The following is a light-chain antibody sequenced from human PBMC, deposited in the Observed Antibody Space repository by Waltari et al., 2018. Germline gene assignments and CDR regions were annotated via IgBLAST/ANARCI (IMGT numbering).Light chain of an antibody. Sequence: QSALTQPASLSGSPGQSITISCTGTSNDIESSNFVSWYQHHPGKAPKAIIYEGTMRPSGVSNRFSGSKSGSSASLAISGLQSEDEADYYCAAWDDSLSGLVFGGGTKVTVL. CDR3: AAWDDSLSGLV. J-gene: IGLJ3*02. CDR2: EGT. CDR1: SNDIESSNF. V-gene: IGLV2-14*02.